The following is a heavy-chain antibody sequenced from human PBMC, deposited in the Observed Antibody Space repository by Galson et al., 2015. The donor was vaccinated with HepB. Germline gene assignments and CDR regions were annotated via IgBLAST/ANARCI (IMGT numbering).Heavy chain of an antibody. CDR3: AREVSGDYPTNYDY. Sequence: SLRLSCAASGFTCSSYSMNWVRQAPGKGLEWVSSISSSSSYIYYADSVKGRFTISRDNAKNSLYLHMNSLRAEDTAVYYCAREVSGDYPTNYDYWGQGTLVTVSS. D-gene: IGHD4-17*01. V-gene: IGHV3-21*01. CDR1: GFTCSSYS. J-gene: IGHJ4*02. CDR2: ISSSSSYI.